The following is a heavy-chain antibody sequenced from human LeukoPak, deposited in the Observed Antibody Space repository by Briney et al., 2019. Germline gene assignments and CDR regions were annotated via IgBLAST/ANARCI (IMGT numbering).Heavy chain of an antibody. CDR3: ARELDY. V-gene: IGHV3-30-3*01. Sequence: GGSLRLSCAASGFTFSSYAMHWVRQAPGKGLEWVAVISYDGSNKYYADSVKGRFTISRDNSKNTLYLQLNSLRAEDTAVYYCARELDYWGQGTLVTVSS. CDR2: ISYDGSNK. J-gene: IGHJ4*02. CDR1: GFTFSSYA.